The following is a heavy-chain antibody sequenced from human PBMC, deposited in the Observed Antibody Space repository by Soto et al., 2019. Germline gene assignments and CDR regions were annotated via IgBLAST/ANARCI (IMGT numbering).Heavy chain of an antibody. V-gene: IGHV3-21*01. Sequence: EVQLVESGGGLVKPGGSLRLSCAASGFTFSSYSMNWVRQAPGKGLEWVSSISSSSSYIYYADSVKGRFTISRGNAKNSLYLPMNSLRAEDTAVYYCARDGADILTGYYYYYGMDVWGQGTTVTVSS. CDR3: ARDGADILTGYYYYYGMDV. D-gene: IGHD3-9*01. J-gene: IGHJ6*02. CDR2: ISSSSSYI. CDR1: GFTFSSYS.